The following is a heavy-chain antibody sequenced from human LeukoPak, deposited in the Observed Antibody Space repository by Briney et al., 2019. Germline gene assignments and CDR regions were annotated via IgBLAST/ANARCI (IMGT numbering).Heavy chain of an antibody. CDR1: GFTFSAHT. CDR2: ISPTSTNI. CDR3: AREEWYVSFFDP. V-gene: IGHV3-21*01. Sequence: NPGGSLRLSCAASGFTFSAHTMSWVRQAPGKGLEWVSSISPTSTNIFQPASMKGRFTISRDNAKNSLYLQIHSLRVEDTAVYYCAREEWYVSFFDPWGQGTLVTVSS. D-gene: IGHD2-8*01. J-gene: IGHJ5*01.